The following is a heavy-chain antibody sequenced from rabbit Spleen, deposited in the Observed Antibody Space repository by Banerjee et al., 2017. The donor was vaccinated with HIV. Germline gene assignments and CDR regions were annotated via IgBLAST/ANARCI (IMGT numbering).Heavy chain of an antibody. Sequence: QDQLVESGGGLVQPGGSLTLSCKASGFDFSSYGMSWVRQAPGKGLEWIACIGAGVSYTTYYATWAKGRFTISKTSSTTVTLQMTSLTAADTATYFCARRDVAYGYGTPLGLWGPGTLVTVS. CDR2: IGAGVSYTT. V-gene: IGHV1S45*01. CDR3: ARRDVAYGYGTPLGL. CDR1: GFDFSSYG. D-gene: IGHD6-1*01. J-gene: IGHJ4*01.